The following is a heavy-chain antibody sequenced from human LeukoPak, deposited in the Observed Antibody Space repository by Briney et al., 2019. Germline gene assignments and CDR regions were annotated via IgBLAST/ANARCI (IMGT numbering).Heavy chain of an antibody. CDR2: IYHSGST. J-gene: IGHJ4*02. Sequence: SETLSLTCAVYGGSFSGYYWSWIRQPPGKGLEWIGSIYHSGSTYYTPSLKSRVTISVDTSKNQFSLKLSSVTAADTAVYYCARAYSSGWYSGNWGQGTLVTVSS. D-gene: IGHD6-19*01. CDR3: ARAYSSGWYSGN. V-gene: IGHV4-34*01. CDR1: GGSFSGYY.